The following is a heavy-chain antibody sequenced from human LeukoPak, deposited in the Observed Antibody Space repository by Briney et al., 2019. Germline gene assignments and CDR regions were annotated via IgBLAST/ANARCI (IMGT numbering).Heavy chain of an antibody. CDR2: KYYSGST. Sequence: PSETLSLTCAVYGGSFSGYYWTWIRQPPGKGLEWIGYKYYSGSTRYNSSLRSRLTISLDTSKNQFSLRLTSVTAADTAVYYCARGRSYGFDFDSWGQGTLVIVSS. V-gene: IGHV4-59*01. CDR1: GGSFSGYY. CDR3: ARGRSYGFDFDS. D-gene: IGHD5-18*01. J-gene: IGHJ4*02.